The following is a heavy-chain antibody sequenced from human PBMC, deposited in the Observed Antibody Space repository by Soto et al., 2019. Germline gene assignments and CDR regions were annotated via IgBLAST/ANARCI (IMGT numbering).Heavy chain of an antibody. J-gene: IGHJ4*02. Sequence: KPSETLSLTCAVYGGSFSGYYWNWIRQPPGKGLEWIGEINHSGSTNYNPSLKSRVTLSVDTSKNQFSLKLSSVTAADTAVYYCARGWGRIFDYWGQGTLVTVSS. V-gene: IGHV4-34*01. CDR1: GGSFSGYY. CDR3: ARGWGRIFDY. CDR2: INHSGST. D-gene: IGHD7-27*01.